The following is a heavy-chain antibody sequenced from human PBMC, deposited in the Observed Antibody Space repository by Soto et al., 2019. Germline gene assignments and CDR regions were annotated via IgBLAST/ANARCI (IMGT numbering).Heavy chain of an antibody. J-gene: IGHJ4*02. CDR2: IHHSGSA. CDR1: GGSIRISDYF. CDR3: ARPHSSGWFTFDY. Sequence: SETLSLTCTVSGGSIRISDYFWGWIRQAPGKGLEWIGSIHHSGSAYSTPSLKSRVTISIDTPNNQFSLKLTSVTAADTAVYYCARPHSSGWFTFDYWGQGILVTVSS. D-gene: IGHD6-19*01. V-gene: IGHV4-39*07.